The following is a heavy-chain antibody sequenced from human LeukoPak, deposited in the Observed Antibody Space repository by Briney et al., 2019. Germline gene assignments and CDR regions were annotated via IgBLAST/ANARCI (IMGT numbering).Heavy chain of an antibody. CDR3: ARPADSSSWYYDAFDI. Sequence: SETLSLTCTVSGGSISSYYWSWIRQPPGKGLEWIGYIYYSGSTNYNPSLKSRVTISVDTSKNQFSLKLSSVTAADTAVYYCARPADSSSWYYDAFDIWGQGTVVTVSS. CDR2: IYYSGST. J-gene: IGHJ3*02. D-gene: IGHD6-13*01. V-gene: IGHV4-59*01. CDR1: GGSISSYY.